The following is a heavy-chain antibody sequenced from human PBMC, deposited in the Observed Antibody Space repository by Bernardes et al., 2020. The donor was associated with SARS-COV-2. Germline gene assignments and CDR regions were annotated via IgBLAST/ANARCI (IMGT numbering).Heavy chain of an antibody. J-gene: IGHJ4*02. CDR3: ARQGVGGYYEYIWGRGEDSPGGYFDY. CDR2: LHPGDHDT. Sequence: GESLIISCKDSGYTFATYWIAWVRQMRGKGLEWVVILHPGDHDTIYSPSFRGRVTISDGKSLGTACLHGTTLKASDTAIYYCARQGVGGYYEYIWGRGEDSPGGYFDYWGQGTLVTVSS. V-gene: IGHV5-51*01. D-gene: IGHD3-16*01. CDR1: GYTFATYW.